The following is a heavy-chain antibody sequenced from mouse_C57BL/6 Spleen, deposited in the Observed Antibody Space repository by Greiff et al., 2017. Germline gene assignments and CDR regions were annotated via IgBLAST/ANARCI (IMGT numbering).Heavy chain of an antibody. D-gene: IGHD2-5*01. CDR3: ARGAYYSNPYWYVDV. Sequence: SGAELVKPGASVKMSCKASGYTFTTYPIEWMKQNHGKSLEWIGNFHPYNDDTKYNEKFKGKATLTVEKSSSTVYLELSRLTSDDSAVYYCARGAYYSNPYWYVDVWGTGTTVTVSS. V-gene: IGHV1-47*01. J-gene: IGHJ1*03. CDR2: FHPYNDDT. CDR1: GYTFTTYP.